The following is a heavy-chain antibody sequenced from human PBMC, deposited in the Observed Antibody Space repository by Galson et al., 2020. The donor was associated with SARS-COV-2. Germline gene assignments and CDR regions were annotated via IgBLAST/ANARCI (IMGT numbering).Heavy chain of an antibody. CDR1: GGTFSSYA. CDR2: IIPLFGTS. D-gene: IGHD1-7*01. V-gene: IGHV1-69*06. Sequence: SVKVSCKASGGTFSSYAISWVRQAPGQGLEWMGGIIPLFGTSNYAQKFQGRVTITADKSTSTAYMELSSLRSEDTAVYYCARVYWNYGGSDYYYDRDVWGKGTTVTVSS. CDR3: ARVYWNYGGSDYYYDRDV. J-gene: IGHJ6*03.